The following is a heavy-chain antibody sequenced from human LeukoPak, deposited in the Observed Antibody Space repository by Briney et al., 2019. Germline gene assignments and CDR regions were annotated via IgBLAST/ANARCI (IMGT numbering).Heavy chain of an antibody. V-gene: IGHV1-18*01. CDR3: ARIVVVPAGNYHYYGMDV. Sequence: ASVKVSCKASGYTFTSYGISWVRQAPGQGLEWMGWISAYNGNTNYAQKLQGRVTMTTDTSTSTAYMELRSLRSDDTAVYYCARIVVVPAGNYHYYGMDVWGQGTTVTVSS. CDR2: ISAYNGNT. D-gene: IGHD2-2*01. CDR1: GYTFTSYG. J-gene: IGHJ6*02.